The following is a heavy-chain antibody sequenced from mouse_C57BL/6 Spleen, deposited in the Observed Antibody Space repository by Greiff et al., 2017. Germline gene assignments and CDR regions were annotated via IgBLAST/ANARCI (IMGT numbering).Heavy chain of an antibody. V-gene: IGHV10-1*01. CDR3: VRQDYGSRAMDY. Sequence: GGGLVQPKGSLKLSCAASGFSFNTYAMNWVRQAPGKGLEWVARIRSKSNNYATYYADSVKDRFTISRDDSESMLYLQMNNLKTEDTAMYYCVRQDYGSRAMDYWGQGTSVTVSS. CDR2: IRSKSNNYAT. D-gene: IGHD1-1*01. CDR1: GFSFNTYA. J-gene: IGHJ4*01.